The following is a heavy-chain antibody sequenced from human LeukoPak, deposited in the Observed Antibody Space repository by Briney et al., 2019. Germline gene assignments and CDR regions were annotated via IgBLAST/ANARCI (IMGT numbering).Heavy chain of an antibody. CDR3: AKSHVSTATGTGRYFDY. D-gene: IGHD3-9*01. Sequence: GGSLRLSCAASGFTFSSYAMTWVRQAPGKGLKWVSAISPTSNSIYYADSVKGRFTVSRDNSKNTLHLQMNSLRDEDTAVYYCAKSHVSTATGTGRYFDYWGQGTLVTVSS. J-gene: IGHJ4*02. V-gene: IGHV3-23*01. CDR2: ISPTSNSI. CDR1: GFTFSSYA.